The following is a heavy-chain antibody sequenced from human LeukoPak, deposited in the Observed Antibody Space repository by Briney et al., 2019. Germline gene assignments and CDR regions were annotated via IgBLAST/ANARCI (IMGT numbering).Heavy chain of an antibody. CDR3: ARDRRPGGYDSYYFDY. CDR1: GFTFSSYS. V-gene: IGHV3-21*01. Sequence: GGSLRLSYAASGFTFSSYSMNWARQAPGKGLEWVSSIGSSSSYVYYADSVKGRFTISRDNAKNSLYLQMNSLRAEDTALYYCARDRRPGGYDSYYFDYWGQGTLVTVSS. J-gene: IGHJ4*02. D-gene: IGHD5-12*01. CDR2: IGSSSSYV.